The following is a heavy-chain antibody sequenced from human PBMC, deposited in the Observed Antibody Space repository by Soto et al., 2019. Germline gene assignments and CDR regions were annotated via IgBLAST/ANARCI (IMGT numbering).Heavy chain of an antibody. CDR3: ARAGVKEVTTVTIDAFDI. D-gene: IGHD4-17*01. V-gene: IGHV4-34*01. J-gene: IGHJ3*02. Sequence: PSATLSLTCAVYGGSFSGYYWRWIRQPPGKGLEWIGEINNSGSTNYNPPLKSRATLSVDTSKNHFSLKLSSVTAADTAVYYCARAGVKEVTTVTIDAFDIWGQGTMVTVSS. CDR2: INNSGST. CDR1: GGSFSGYY.